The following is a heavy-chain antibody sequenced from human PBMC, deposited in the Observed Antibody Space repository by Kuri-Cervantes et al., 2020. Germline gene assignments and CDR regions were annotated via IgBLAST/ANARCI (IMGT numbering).Heavy chain of an antibody. Sequence: SETLSLTCTVSGDSITSSSNFWGWIRQPPGKGLEWIGSISYSGGTYYNPSLRSRVALSRDTSMNQFSLRLTSVTAADTAVYYCATGTVRGLSYYSYMGVWGKGTTVTVSS. CDR3: ATGTVRGLSYYSYMGV. CDR1: GDSITSSSNF. D-gene: IGHD3-10*01. J-gene: IGHJ6*03. CDR2: ISYSGGT. V-gene: IGHV4-39*07.